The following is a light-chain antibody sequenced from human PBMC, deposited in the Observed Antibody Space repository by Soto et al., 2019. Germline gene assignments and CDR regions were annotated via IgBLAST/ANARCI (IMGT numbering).Light chain of an antibody. J-gene: IGLJ2*01. CDR2: EVS. CDR3: SSYTSSSTLV. CDR1: SSDVGSYNR. V-gene: IGLV2-18*02. Sequence: QSALTQPPSVSGSPGQSVTISCTGTSSDVGSYNRVSWYQQPPGTAPKLMIYEVSNRPSGVPDRFSGSKSGNTASLTISGLQAEDAADYYCSSYTSSSTLVFCGGTKLTVL.